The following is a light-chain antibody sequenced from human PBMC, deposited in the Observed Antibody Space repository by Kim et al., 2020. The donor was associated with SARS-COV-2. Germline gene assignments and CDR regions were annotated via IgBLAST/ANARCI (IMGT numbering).Light chain of an antibody. CDR2: QDT. Sequence: SYELTQPPSVSVSPGQTASIPCSGDKLGDKYACWYQQKPGQSPVLVIFQDTKRPSGIPERFSGSNSGNTATLTISGTQAMDEADYYCQAWDSSGVVFGGGTQLTVL. CDR1: KLGDKY. CDR3: QAWDSSGVV. V-gene: IGLV3-1*01. J-gene: IGLJ2*01.